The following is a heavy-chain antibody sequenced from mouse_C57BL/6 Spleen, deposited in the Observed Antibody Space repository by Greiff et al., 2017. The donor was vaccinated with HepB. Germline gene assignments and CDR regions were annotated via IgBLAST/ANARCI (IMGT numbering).Heavy chain of an antibody. CDR2: IDPSDSYT. V-gene: IGHV1-50*01. CDR3: ATGTKGGWFAY. D-gene: IGHD4-1*01. J-gene: IGHJ3*01. Sequence: VQLQQPGAELVKPGASVKLSCKASGYTFTSYWMQWVKQRPGQGLEWIGEIDPSDSYTNYNQKFKGKATLTVDTSSSTAYMQLSSLTPEDSAVYYCATGTKGGWFAYWGQGTLVTVSA. CDR1: GYTFTSYW.